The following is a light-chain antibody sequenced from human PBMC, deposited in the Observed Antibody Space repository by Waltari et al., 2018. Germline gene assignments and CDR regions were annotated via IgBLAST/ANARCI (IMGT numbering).Light chain of an antibody. CDR2: GAS. CDR3: QQYNKWPPGT. J-gene: IGKJ1*01. CDR1: QSVSSD. V-gene: IGKV3-15*01. Sequence: EVVLTQSPATLSVSLGERATLSCRASQSVSSDLAWYQPKPGQAPRLILHGASIRATGIPARFSGSGSGTEFTLTISSLQSEDSAVYYCQQYNKWPPGTFGQGTKVEIK.